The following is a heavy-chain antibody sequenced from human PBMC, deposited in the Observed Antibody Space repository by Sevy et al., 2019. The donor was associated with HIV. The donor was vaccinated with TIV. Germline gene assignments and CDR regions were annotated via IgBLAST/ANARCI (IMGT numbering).Heavy chain of an antibody. CDR1: GFIFNNKG. J-gene: IGHJ4*01. D-gene: IGHD6-19*01. V-gene: IGHV3-30*12. CDR2: IFSDGTTK. Sequence: GGSLRLSCTVSGFIFNNKGMHWVRQAPGRGLEWVAAIFSDGTTKYYGDSVKGRFTISRDNSKNTLYLQMNSLRVDDTALYYCARESGSGWYLDSWGQEPWSPSPQ. CDR3: ARESGSGWYLDS.